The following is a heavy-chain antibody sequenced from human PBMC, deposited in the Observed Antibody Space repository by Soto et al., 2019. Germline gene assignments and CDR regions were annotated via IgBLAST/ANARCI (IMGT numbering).Heavy chain of an antibody. J-gene: IGHJ6*02. V-gene: IGHV3-23*01. CDR3: AKETIFGVGPGYYGMDV. CDR2: ISDSGGST. Sequence: LRLSCAASGFTFFSYAMNWVRQAPGKGLEWVSSISDSGGSTYHADSVKGRFTISRDNSKNTLYLQMNSLRAEDTAVYYCAKETIFGVGPGYYGMDVWGQGSTVTISS. CDR1: GFTFFSYA. D-gene: IGHD3-3*01.